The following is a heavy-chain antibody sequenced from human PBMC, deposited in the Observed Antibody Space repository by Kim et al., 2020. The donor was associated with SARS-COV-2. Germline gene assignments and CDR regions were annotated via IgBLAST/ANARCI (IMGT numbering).Heavy chain of an antibody. V-gene: IGHV1-69*04. Sequence: NYAQKFQGRVTITADKSTSTAYMELSSLRSEDTAVYYCARAPIIVATLDYWGQGTLVTVSS. J-gene: IGHJ4*02. CDR3: ARAPIIVATLDY. D-gene: IGHD5-12*01.